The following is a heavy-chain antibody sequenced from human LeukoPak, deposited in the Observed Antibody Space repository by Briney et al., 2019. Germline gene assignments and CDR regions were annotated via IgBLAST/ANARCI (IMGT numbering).Heavy chain of an antibody. CDR3: VRLETVTTLFDY. CDR1: GFTFSNYW. J-gene: IGHJ4*02. Sequence: GSLRLSCAASGFTFSNYWMSWIRQPPGKGLEWIGSIYYSGSTYYNPSLKSRVTISVDTSKSQSSLKLSSVTAADTAVYYCVRLETVTTLFDYWGQGAPVTVSS. D-gene: IGHD4-11*01. V-gene: IGHV4-39*01. CDR2: IYYSGST.